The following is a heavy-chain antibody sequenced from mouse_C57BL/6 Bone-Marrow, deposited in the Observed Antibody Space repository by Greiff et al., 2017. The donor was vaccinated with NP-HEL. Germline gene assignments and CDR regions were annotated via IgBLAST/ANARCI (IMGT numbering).Heavy chain of an antibody. D-gene: IGHD1-1*01. CDR3: ARVGTTVVATRDYAMDY. CDR2: ISYDGSN. CDR1: GYSITSGYY. Sequence: EVKLQESGPGLVKPSQSLSLTCSVTGYSITSGYYWNWIRQFPGNKLEWMGYISYDGSNNYNPSLKNRISITRDTSKNQFFLKLNSVTTEDTATYYCARVGTTVVATRDYAMDYWGQGTSVTVSS. J-gene: IGHJ4*01. V-gene: IGHV3-6*01.